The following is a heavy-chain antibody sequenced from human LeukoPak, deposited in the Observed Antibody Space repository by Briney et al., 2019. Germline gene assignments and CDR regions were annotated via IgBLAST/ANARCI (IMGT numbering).Heavy chain of an antibody. Sequence: PGGSLRLSCAASGFTSSSFNMNWVRQAPEEGLEWVSSTSSTSSLIWYADSLTGRLTISRDNAKTSLYLQMDSLRAEDTAVYYCARYNSGWNDYWGQGTLVTVSS. CDR3: ARYNSGWNDY. CDR2: TSSTSSLI. J-gene: IGHJ4*02. CDR1: GFTSSSFN. D-gene: IGHD6-19*01. V-gene: IGHV3-21*01.